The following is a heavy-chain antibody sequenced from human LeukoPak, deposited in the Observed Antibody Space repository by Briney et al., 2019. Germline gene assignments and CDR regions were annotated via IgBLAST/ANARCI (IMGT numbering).Heavy chain of an antibody. CDR3: AGYFTTWRSFDY. J-gene: IGHJ4*02. CDR2: ISDSGGTT. D-gene: IGHD6-13*01. CDR1: GFTFSGYE. V-gene: IGHV3-48*03. Sequence: GGSLRLSCAASGFTFSGYEMNWVRQAPGKGLEWVSYISDSGGTTNYADSVRGRFTISRDNAKNSLYLQMNSLRAEDTAVYYCAGYFTTWRSFDYWGQRTLVTVSS.